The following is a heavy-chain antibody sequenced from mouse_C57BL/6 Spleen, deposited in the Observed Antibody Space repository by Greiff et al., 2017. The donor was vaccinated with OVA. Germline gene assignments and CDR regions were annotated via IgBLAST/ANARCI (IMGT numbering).Heavy chain of an antibody. CDR1: GYSITSGYY. Sequence: EVKLMESGPGLVKPSQSLSLTCSVTGYSITSGYYWNWIRQFPGNKLEWMGYISYDGSNNYNPSLKNRISITRDTSKNQFFLKLNSVTTEDTATYYCAREVYGSRYFDVWGTGTTVTVSS. D-gene: IGHD1-1*01. V-gene: IGHV3-6*01. CDR2: ISYDGSN. CDR3: AREVYGSRYFDV. J-gene: IGHJ1*03.